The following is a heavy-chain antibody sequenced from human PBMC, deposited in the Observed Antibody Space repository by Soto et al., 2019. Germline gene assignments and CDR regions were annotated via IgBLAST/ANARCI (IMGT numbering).Heavy chain of an antibody. CDR2: IDPSDSYT. J-gene: IGHJ6*02. D-gene: IGHD1-26*01. Sequence: PGESLKISCKGSGYSFPSYWISWVRQMPGKGLEWMGRIDPSDSYTNYSPSFQGHVTISADKSISTAYLQWSSLKASDTAMYYCARHQMGATYYYYYGMDVWGQGTTVTVSS. CDR1: GYSFPSYW. V-gene: IGHV5-10-1*01. CDR3: ARHQMGATYYYYYGMDV.